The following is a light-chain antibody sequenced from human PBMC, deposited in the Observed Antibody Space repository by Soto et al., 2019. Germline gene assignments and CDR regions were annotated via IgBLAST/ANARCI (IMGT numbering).Light chain of an antibody. CDR1: QSISSK. CDR3: QQYNNWPPVT. J-gene: IGKJ2*01. V-gene: IGKV3-15*01. CDR2: GAS. Sequence: EIVMTQSPATLSVSPGERATLSCRASQSISSKLAWYQQKPGQAPRLLIYGASTRATGIPVRFSGSGSGTEFTLTISSLQSEDFVVYYCQQYNNWPPVTFGQGTKLEIK.